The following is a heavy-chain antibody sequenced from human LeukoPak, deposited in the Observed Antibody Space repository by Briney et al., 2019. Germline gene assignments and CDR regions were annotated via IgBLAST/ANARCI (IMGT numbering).Heavy chain of an antibody. D-gene: IGHD4-17*01. J-gene: IGHJ4*02. CDR1: GGSISSYY. CDR3: ARGSPRIAAPSVSTVTTTIYFDY. Sequence: SETLSFTCTVSGGSISSYYWSWIRQPPGKGLEWIGYIYYSGSTNYNPSLKSRVTISVDTSKNQFSLKLSSVTAADTAVYYCARGSPRIAAPSVSTVTTTIYFDYWGQGTLVTVSS. V-gene: IGHV4-59*12. CDR2: IYYSGST.